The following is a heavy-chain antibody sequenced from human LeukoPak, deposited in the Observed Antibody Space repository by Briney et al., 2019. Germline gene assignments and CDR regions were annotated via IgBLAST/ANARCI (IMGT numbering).Heavy chain of an antibody. Sequence: GASAKVSCKASGYTFTGYYMHWVRQAPGQGLEWMGWISPNSGGTNYAQKFQGRVTMTRDTSISTAYMELSRLRSDDTAVYYCARDNVAKVVVTAIDYWGQGTTVTVSS. V-gene: IGHV1-2*02. CDR1: GYTFTGYY. J-gene: IGHJ4*03. CDR3: ARDNVAKVVVTAIDY. D-gene: IGHD2-21*02. CDR2: ISPNSGGT.